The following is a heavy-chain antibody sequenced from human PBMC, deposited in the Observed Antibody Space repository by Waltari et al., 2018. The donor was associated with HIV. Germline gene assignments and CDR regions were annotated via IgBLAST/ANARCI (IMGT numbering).Heavy chain of an antibody. Sequence: QVQLVQSGAELNKPGASVKVSGSAYVYSFVAYYIPLERQAPGQGLEWMGWINPNTGTANYAQKFRGRVTMTRDTFINPVYMELSRLRSDDTAIYYCARETRFDGDYVKFFDYWGLGTLVTVSS. CDR1: VYSFVAYY. D-gene: IGHD4-17*01. CDR3: ARETRFDGDYVKFFDY. V-gene: IGHV1-2*02. J-gene: IGHJ4*02. CDR2: INPNTGTA.